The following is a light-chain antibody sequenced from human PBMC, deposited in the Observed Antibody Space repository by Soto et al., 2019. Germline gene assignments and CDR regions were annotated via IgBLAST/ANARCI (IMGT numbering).Light chain of an antibody. Sequence: IVMTQSPDSLAVSLGERATINCKSSQSVSYSSNDKNYLAWYQQKPGQPPKLLIYWASTREAGVPDRFTGSGFGTDFTLTISSLQAEDVAVYYCQQYYNTPWTFGQGTRVEIK. J-gene: IGKJ1*01. CDR1: QSVSYSSNDKNY. CDR3: QQYYNTPWT. V-gene: IGKV4-1*01. CDR2: WAS.